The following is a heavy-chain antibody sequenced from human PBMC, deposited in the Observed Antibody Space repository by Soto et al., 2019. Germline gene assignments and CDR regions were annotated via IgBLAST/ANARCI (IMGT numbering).Heavy chain of an antibody. J-gene: IGHJ3*02. CDR1: GDSLSSSYYY. D-gene: IGHD3-10*01. CDR3: ARQGRNRGFGPGAFDI. CDR2: VDYTGSA. Sequence: QLQLQESGPGLVKPSETLSLTCSVSGDSLSSSYYYWGWIRQPPGERLEWIASVDYTGSAYSSPSLRSRVTISVDTSNNDFSLKVYSVSAAVTALYYCARQGRNRGFGPGAFDIWGQGTTVIVSS. V-gene: IGHV4-39*01.